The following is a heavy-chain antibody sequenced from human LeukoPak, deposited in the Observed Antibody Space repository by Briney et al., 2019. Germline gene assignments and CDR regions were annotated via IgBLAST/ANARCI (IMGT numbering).Heavy chain of an antibody. V-gene: IGHV3-23*01. CDR2: ISGDDERR. Sequence: GGSLRLSCAASGFRVNSDDINWVRQAPGKGLEWVSSISGDDERRFYADSVKGRFAISKDNSQNTVYLQLNSLRVEDTAVYYCAKDDWDSSNWYVFDYWGQGTLVTVSS. J-gene: IGHJ4*02. CDR3: AKDDWDSSNWYVFDY. D-gene: IGHD6-13*01. CDR1: GFRVNSDD.